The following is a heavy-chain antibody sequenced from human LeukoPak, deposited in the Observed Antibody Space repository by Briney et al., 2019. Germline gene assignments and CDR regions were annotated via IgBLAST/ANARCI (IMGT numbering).Heavy chain of an antibody. CDR1: SGSISTYY. J-gene: IGHJ4*02. CDR3: ARDGYSGSDAL. CDR2: IYYSGST. V-gene: IGHV4-59*01. Sequence: PSETLSLTCTVSSGSISTYYWSWIRQPPGKGLEWIGYIYYSGSTKYNPSLKSRVTLSIDTSKNQFSLKLSSVTAADTAVYYCARDGYSGSDALWGQGILVTVSS. D-gene: IGHD5-12*01.